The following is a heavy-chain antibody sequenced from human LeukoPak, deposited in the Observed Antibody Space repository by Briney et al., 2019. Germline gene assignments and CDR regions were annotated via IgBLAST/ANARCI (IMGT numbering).Heavy chain of an antibody. V-gene: IGHV3-48*01. CDR2: ISSSSSTI. Sequence: PGGALRLSCAASGFTFSSYSMNWVRQAPGKGLEWVLYISSSSSTIYYADSVKGRFTISRDNAKNSLYLQMNSLRPEDTAVYYCARGVGAADYWGQGTLVTVSS. J-gene: IGHJ4*02. CDR3: ARGVGAADY. CDR1: GFTFSSYS. D-gene: IGHD1-26*01.